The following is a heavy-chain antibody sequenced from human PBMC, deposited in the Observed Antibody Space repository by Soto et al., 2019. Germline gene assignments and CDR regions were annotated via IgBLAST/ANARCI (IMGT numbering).Heavy chain of an antibody. J-gene: IGHJ5*02. D-gene: IGHD6-19*01. CDR2: IYYSGST. V-gene: IGHV4-59*08. CDR3: ARQVAVAAHWFDP. Sequence: QVQLQESGPGLVKPSETLSLTCTVSGGSISSYYWSWIRQPPGKGLEWIGYIYYSGSTNYNPSLKSRVTISVDTSKNQFSLKLSSVTAADTAVYYCARQVAVAAHWFDPWGQGTLVTVSS. CDR1: GGSISSYY.